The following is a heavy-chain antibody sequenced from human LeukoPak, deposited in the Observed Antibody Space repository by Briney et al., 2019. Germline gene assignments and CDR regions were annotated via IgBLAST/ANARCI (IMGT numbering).Heavy chain of an antibody. CDR3: AKDSRVQLWSYFFDY. V-gene: IGHV3-23*01. CDR2: ISGSGGTT. D-gene: IGHD1-1*01. CDR1: GFTFSTYA. J-gene: IGHJ4*02. Sequence: GGSLRLSCAASGFTFSTYAMSWVRQAPGKGLKWVSAISGSGGTTYYADSVKGRFTISRDNSRNTLYLQMNSLRAEDTAIYFCAKDSRVQLWSYFFDYWGQGTLVTVPS.